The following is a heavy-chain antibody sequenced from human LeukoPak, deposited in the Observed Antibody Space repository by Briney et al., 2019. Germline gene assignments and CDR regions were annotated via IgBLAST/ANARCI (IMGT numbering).Heavy chain of an antibody. CDR2: IYYSGST. J-gene: IGHJ4*02. D-gene: IGHD5-18*01. CDR3: ATDGADTAMAMDY. CDR1: GGSISSSSYY. V-gene: IGHV4-39*02. Sequence: PSETLSLTCTVSGGSISSSSYYWGWIRQPPGKGLEWIGSIYYSGSTYYNPSLKSRVTISVDTSKNQFSLKLSSVTAADTAVYYCATDGADTAMAMDYWGQGTLVTVSS.